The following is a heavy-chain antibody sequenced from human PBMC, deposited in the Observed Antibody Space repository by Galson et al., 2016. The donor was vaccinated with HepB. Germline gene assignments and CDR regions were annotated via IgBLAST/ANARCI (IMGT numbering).Heavy chain of an antibody. CDR2: INSDSGVT. CDR3: ASPWGGGDLYWYFDL. D-gene: IGHD2-21*01. Sequence: SVKVSCKASGYTFSGHYIHWLRQAPGQGLEWMGWINSDSGVTNSAKKFQDRIAMTRDTSIGTAYLELSRLTSDDTAVYYCASPWGGGDLYWYFDLWGRGTLVTVSS. V-gene: IGHV1-2*02. CDR1: GYTFSGHY. J-gene: IGHJ2*01.